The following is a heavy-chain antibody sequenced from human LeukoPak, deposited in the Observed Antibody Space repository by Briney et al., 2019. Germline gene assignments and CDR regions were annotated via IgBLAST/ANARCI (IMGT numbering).Heavy chain of an antibody. J-gene: IGHJ5*02. CDR1: GGSISSSNW. V-gene: IGHV4-4*02. Sequence: PSETLSLTCAVSGGSISSSNWWSWVRQPPGKGLEWIGEIYHSGSTNYNPSLKSRVTISVDKSKNQFSLKLSSVTAADTAVYYCARRYCSGGSCYSGGNWFDPWGQGTLVTVSS. CDR2: IYHSGST. D-gene: IGHD2-15*01. CDR3: ARRYCSGGSCYSGGNWFDP.